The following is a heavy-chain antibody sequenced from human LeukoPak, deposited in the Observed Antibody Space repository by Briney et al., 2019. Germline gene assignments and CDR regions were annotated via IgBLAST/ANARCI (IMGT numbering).Heavy chain of an antibody. D-gene: IGHD3-22*01. CDR2: IRYDGSNK. J-gene: IGHJ4*02. CDR1: GFTFSSYG. Sequence: GGSLRLSCAASGFTFSSYGMHWVRQAPGKGLEWVAFIRYDGSNKYYADSVKGRFTISRDNSKNTLYLQMNSLRAEDTAVYYCARVSRVYYDSSGYRYWGQGTLVTVSS. CDR3: ARVSRVYYDSSGYRY. V-gene: IGHV3-30*02.